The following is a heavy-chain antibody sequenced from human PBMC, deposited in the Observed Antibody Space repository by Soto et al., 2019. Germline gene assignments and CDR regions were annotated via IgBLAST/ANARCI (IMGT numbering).Heavy chain of an antibody. D-gene: IGHD1-20*01. CDR2: ISSSSSYI. Sequence: EVQLVESGGGLVKPGGSLRLSCAASGFTFSTYSMNWVRQAPGKGLEWVSSISSSSSYIYYADSVKGRFTISRDNAKNSLYLQMNSLRAEDTAVYYCAREGKRYNWNDPWGQGTLVTVS. J-gene: IGHJ5*02. CDR1: GFTFSTYS. V-gene: IGHV3-21*01. CDR3: AREGKRYNWNDP.